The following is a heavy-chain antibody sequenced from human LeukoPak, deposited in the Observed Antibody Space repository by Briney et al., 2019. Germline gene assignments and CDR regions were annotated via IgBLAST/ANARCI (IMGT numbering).Heavy chain of an antibody. Sequence: GGSLRLSCAVSGFMFSEYGMHWVRQAPGKGLEWVAFIRDDGSNKLFAESVEGRFTIYRDNSKNTVSLQMNSLRAEDTAVYYCAKERKLLPFDCWGQGTLVTVSS. CDR2: IRDDGSNK. D-gene: IGHD4-23*01. CDR3: AKERKLLPFDC. CDR1: GFMFSEYG. V-gene: IGHV3-30*02. J-gene: IGHJ4*02.